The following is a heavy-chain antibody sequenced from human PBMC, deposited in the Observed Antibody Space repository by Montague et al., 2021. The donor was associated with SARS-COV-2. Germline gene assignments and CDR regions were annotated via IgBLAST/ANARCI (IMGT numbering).Heavy chain of an antibody. CDR3: ASSHCGGDCY. J-gene: IGHJ4*02. CDR2: IHTSGST. V-gene: IGHV4-61*02. Sequence: TLSLTCTVSGGPISYGSYFWTWIRQPAGKGLEWIGRIHTSGSTNYNPSLKSRVAISIDTSKDQFSLELSSVTAAGTAVYYCASSHCGGDCYSGQGTLVTVSS. D-gene: IGHD2-21*02. CDR1: GGPISYGSYF.